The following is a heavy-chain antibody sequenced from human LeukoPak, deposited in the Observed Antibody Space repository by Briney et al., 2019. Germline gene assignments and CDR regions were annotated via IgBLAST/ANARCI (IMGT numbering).Heavy chain of an antibody. J-gene: IGHJ3*02. V-gene: IGHV3-48*01. CDR2: ISSSSSTI. D-gene: IGHD4-17*01. CDR1: GFTFSSYS. Sequence: PGGSLRLSCAASGFTFSSYSMNWVRQAPGKVLEWVSYISSSSSTIYYADSVKGRFTISRDNAKNSLYLQMNSLRAEDTAVYYCARDGGEYGDPRDDAFDIWGQGTMVTVSS. CDR3: ARDGGEYGDPRDDAFDI.